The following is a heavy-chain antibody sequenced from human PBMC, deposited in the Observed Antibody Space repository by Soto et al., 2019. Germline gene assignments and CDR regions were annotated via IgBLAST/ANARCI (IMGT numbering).Heavy chain of an antibody. D-gene: IGHD4-4*01. J-gene: IGHJ1*01. Sequence: GGSLRLSCVASGFTFSSYAMSWVRQAPGKGLEWVSSIVGSGGRTYYADSVQGRFTISRDNSKNTLYLQMNSLGAEDTAIFYCAKAPVPDYTAYGSCVFELWGRGTLVTVSS. V-gene: IGHV3-23*01. CDR3: AKAPVPDYTAYGSCVFEL. CDR2: IVGSGGRT. CDR1: GFTFSSYA.